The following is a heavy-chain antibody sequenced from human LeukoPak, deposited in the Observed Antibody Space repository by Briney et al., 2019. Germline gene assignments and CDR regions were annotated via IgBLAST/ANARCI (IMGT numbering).Heavy chain of an antibody. CDR2: IYHSGST. V-gene: IGHV4-30-2*01. J-gene: IGHJ5*02. Sequence: TLSLACAVSGGSISSGGYSWSWIRQPPGKGLEWIGYIYHSGSTYYIPSLKSRVTISVDRSKNQFSLKLSSVTAADTAVYYCARVITMVRGVIYWFDPWGQGTLVTVSS. CDR1: GGSISSGGYS. CDR3: ARVITMVRGVIYWFDP. D-gene: IGHD3-10*01.